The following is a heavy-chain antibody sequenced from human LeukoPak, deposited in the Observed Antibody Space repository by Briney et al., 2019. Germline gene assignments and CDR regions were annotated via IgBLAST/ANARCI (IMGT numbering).Heavy chain of an antibody. J-gene: IGHJ4*02. CDR1: GFTLNTYP. Sequence: PGGPLTLSCVASGFTLNTYPIHWLPQAPGKGPEWVAVISYDGSNKYYEDSVKGRFTISRDNSKNTLYLQMNSLGAEDMAVYYCAREEWYYFDYWGQGTLVTVSS. CDR2: ISYDGSNK. V-gene: IGHV3-30-3*01. CDR3: AREEWYYFDY. D-gene: IGHD3-3*01.